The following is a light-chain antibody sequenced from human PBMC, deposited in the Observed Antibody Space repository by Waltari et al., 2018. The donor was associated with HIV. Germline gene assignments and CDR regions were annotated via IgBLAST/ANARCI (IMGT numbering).Light chain of an antibody. CDR2: KAS. J-gene: IGKJ1*01. Sequence: DIQMTQSPSTLSASVGDNVPITCRASQSISSWLAWYQQKPGKAPKLLIYKASSLESGVPSRFSGSGSGTEFTLTISSLQPDDFATYYCQQYNSYSWTFGQGTKVEIK. V-gene: IGKV1-5*03. CDR1: QSISSW. CDR3: QQYNSYSWT.